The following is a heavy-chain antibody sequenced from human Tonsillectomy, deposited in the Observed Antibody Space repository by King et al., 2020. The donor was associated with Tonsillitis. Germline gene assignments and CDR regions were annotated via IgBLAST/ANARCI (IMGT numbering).Heavy chain of an antibody. CDR1: GFTFSDYA. Sequence: VQLVESGGGLVQPGGSLRLSCAASGFTFSDYAMSWVLQAPGKGLEWVSTVSGSGDNTYFVDSVKGRFTISRDNSKNTLYLQMNSLRAEDTAIYYCSKGYSSSWFFAFDIWGQGTMVTVSS. D-gene: IGHD6-13*01. CDR2: VSGSGDNT. CDR3: SKGYSSSWFFAFDI. J-gene: IGHJ3*02. V-gene: IGHV3-23*04.